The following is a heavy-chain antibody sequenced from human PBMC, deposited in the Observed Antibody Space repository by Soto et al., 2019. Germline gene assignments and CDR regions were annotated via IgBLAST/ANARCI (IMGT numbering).Heavy chain of an antibody. Sequence: GGSLRLSCAASGFTFSSYAMHWVRQAPGKGLEWVAVISYDGSNKYYADSVKGRFTISRDNSKNTLYLQMNSLRAEDTAVYYCARDRGYSSSWYYYYYYGMDVWGQGTTVTVSS. CDR2: ISYDGSNK. D-gene: IGHD6-13*01. CDR3: ARDRGYSSSWYYYYYYGMDV. J-gene: IGHJ6*02. CDR1: GFTFSSYA. V-gene: IGHV3-30-3*01.